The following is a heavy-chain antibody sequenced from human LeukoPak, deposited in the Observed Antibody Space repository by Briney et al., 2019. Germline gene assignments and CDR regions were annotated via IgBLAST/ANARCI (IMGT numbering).Heavy chain of an antibody. D-gene: IGHD1-26*01. V-gene: IGHV3-30-3*01. CDR3: ARGIGSSGFDY. CDR2: ISYDGSNK. J-gene: IGHJ4*02. CDR1: GFAFSSYA. Sequence: GGSLRLSCAASGFAFSSYAMHWVRQAPGKGLEWVAVISYDGSNKYYAGSVKGRFTISRDNSKNTLYLQMNSLRAEDTAVYYCARGIGSSGFDYWGQGTLVTVSS.